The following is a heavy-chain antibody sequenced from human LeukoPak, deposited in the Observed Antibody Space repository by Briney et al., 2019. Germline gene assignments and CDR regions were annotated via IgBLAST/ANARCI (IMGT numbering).Heavy chain of an antibody. Sequence: GGSLRLSCSASGFSFDSNYMSWVRQAPGKGLEWVSVIYSNGKEYYAESAKGRFTISRDISKNSLDLQMNRLRGEDTAVYYCARESPTSGIDSWGQGTLVIVSS. CDR2: IYSNGKE. D-gene: IGHD2-15*01. J-gene: IGHJ5*01. CDR3: ARESPTSGIDS. V-gene: IGHV3-53*01. CDR1: GFSFDSNY.